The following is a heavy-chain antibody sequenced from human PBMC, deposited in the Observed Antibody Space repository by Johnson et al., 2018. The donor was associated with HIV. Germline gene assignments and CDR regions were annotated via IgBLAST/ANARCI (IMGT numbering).Heavy chain of an antibody. Sequence: QVQLVESGGGVVQPGGSLRLSCAESGFTFSSYGMHWVRQAPGKGLEWVAFIRYDGSNKYYADSVKGRFTISRDNSKNTLYLQMNSLRAEDTAVYYCAKDLVDTAMDDAFDIWGQGTMVTVSS. V-gene: IGHV3-30*02. CDR1: GFTFSSYG. CDR2: IRYDGSNK. D-gene: IGHD5-18*01. CDR3: AKDLVDTAMDDAFDI. J-gene: IGHJ3*02.